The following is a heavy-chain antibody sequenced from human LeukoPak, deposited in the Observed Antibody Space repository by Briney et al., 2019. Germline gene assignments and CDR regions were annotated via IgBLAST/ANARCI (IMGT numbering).Heavy chain of an antibody. Sequence: GGSLRLSCAASGFTFSTYAMTWVRQAPGKGLEWISAISGSGASTYYADSVKGRFTTSRDNSKNTLYLQMKSLRVEDMAVYYCARQIGYCSDGSCYFDYWGQGTLVTVSS. CDR2: ISGSGAST. V-gene: IGHV3-23*01. CDR3: ARQIGYCSDGSCYFDY. D-gene: IGHD2-15*01. J-gene: IGHJ4*02. CDR1: GFTFSTYA.